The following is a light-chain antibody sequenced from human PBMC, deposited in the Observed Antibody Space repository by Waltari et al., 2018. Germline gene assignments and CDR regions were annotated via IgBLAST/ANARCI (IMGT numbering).Light chain of an antibody. Sequence: EILLTQSPGTLSLSPGERATLSCRASQSVTRALAWYQQKPGQAPRLLIYGLSNRATGIPDSFRGSGSGTDFRLTISRLEPEDFAVYYCQHYVRLPATFGQGTKVEIK. J-gene: IGKJ1*01. CDR2: GLS. V-gene: IGKV3-20*01. CDR1: QSVTRAL. CDR3: QHYVRLPAT.